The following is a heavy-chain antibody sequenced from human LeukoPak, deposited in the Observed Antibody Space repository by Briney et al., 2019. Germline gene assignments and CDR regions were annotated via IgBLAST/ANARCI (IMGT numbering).Heavy chain of an antibody. D-gene: IGHD5-18*01. CDR1: GFTFSSYA. CDR2: ISGSGGST. CDR3: AKDRWIQLWLNTMGSIFDY. Sequence: GGSLRLSCAASGFTFSSYAMSWVRQAPGKGLEWVSAISGSGGSTYYADSVKGRFTISRDNSKNTLYLQMNSLRAEDTAVYYCAKDRWIQLWLNTMGSIFDYWGQGTLVTVSS. J-gene: IGHJ4*02. V-gene: IGHV3-23*01.